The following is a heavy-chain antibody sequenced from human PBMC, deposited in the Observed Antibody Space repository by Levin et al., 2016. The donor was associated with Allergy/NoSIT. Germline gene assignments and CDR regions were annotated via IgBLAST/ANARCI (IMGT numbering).Heavy chain of an antibody. CDR3: AREGSGTLDY. V-gene: IGHV1-46*01. CDR2: INPSGGST. D-gene: IGHD2-2*01. Sequence: WVRQAPGQGLEWMGIINPSGGSTSYAQKFQGRVTMTRDTSTSTVYMELSSLRSEDTAVYYCAREGSGTLDYWGQGTLVTVSS. J-gene: IGHJ4*02.